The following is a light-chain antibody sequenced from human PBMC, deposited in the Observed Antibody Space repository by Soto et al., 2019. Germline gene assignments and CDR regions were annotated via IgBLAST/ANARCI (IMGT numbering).Light chain of an antibody. J-gene: IGKJ1*01. Sequence: DIQLTQSPSFLSASVGDRVTITCRASQGIRSYLAWYQQRPGKAPKLLIYDASTLQTGVPSRFSGSGSGTEFTLTISSLQPDDFANYYCQQYYSYWTFGQGTKVDIK. V-gene: IGKV1-9*01. CDR2: DAS. CDR3: QQYYSYWT. CDR1: QGIRSY.